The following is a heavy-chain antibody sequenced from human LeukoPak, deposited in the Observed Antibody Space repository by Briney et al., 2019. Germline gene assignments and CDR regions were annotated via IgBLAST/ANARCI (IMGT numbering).Heavy chain of an antibody. Sequence: PGGSLTLSRAASGFTFYDFPMHWLPQAPGKGRVGLSDISWNSGSIGYADSVKGRFTISRDNAKNSLYLQMNSLRAEDTALYYCAKGDSSSWYGDAFDIWGQGTMVTVSS. CDR1: GFTFYDFP. J-gene: IGHJ3*02. D-gene: IGHD6-13*01. CDR2: ISWNSGSI. V-gene: IGHV3-9*01. CDR3: AKGDSSSWYGDAFDI.